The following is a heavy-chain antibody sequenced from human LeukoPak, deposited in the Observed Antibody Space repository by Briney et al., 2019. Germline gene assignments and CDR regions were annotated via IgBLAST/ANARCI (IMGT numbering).Heavy chain of an antibody. Sequence: GGSLRLSCAASGFTFSSYGMPWARQAPGKGLEWVAVIWYDGSNKYYADSVKGRFTISRDNSKNTLYLQMNSLRAEDTAVYYCARSGLRWEPTAADYWGQGTLVTVSS. CDR1: GFTFSSYG. D-gene: IGHD1-26*01. J-gene: IGHJ4*02. CDR2: IWYDGSNK. V-gene: IGHV3-33*01. CDR3: ARSGLRWEPTAADY.